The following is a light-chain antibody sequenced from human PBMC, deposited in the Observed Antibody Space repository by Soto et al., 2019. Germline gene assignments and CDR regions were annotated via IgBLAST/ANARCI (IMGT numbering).Light chain of an antibody. Sequence: IQMTQSPSSLSASVGDRVTITFRASQTISTYLNWYQQKPGKATKLLIYAAATFHSGVPSRFSGSGSGTDFTLTISSLQPEDFATYYCQQNYNTPLTFGGGTKVLIK. CDR2: AAA. V-gene: IGKV1-39*01. CDR1: QTISTY. CDR3: QQNYNTPLT. J-gene: IGKJ4*01.